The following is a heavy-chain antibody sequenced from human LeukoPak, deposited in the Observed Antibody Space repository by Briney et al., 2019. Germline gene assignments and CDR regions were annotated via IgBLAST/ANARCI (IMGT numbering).Heavy chain of an antibody. V-gene: IGHV4-31*03. CDR3: ARAASGWYYDY. Sequence: SETLSLTCSVSGGSISSNNYYWGWIRQHPGKGLEWIGYIYYSGSTYYNPSLKSRVTISVDTSKNQFSLKLSSVTAADTAVYYCARAASGWYYDYWGQGTLVTVSS. CDR2: IYYSGST. J-gene: IGHJ4*02. D-gene: IGHD6-19*01. CDR1: GGSISSNNYY.